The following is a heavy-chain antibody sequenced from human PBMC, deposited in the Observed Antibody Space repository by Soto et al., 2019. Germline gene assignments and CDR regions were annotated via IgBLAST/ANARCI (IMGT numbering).Heavy chain of an antibody. CDR2: ISYDGSDK. CDR1: GFTFSNYA. V-gene: IGHV3-30*18. D-gene: IGHD2-2*01. Sequence: GGSLRLSCAASGFTFSNYAMHWVRQGPGTGLEWVQVISYDGSDKYYADSVKGRFSISRDNSKNTLYLQMNSLRAEDTAVYYCAKVTGYCSSSSCRRDYYYYYGMDVWGQGTTVTVSS. CDR3: AKVTGYCSSSSCRRDYYYYYGMDV. J-gene: IGHJ6*02.